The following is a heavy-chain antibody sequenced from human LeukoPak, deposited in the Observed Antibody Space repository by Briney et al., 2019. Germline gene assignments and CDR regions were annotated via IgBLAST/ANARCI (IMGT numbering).Heavy chain of an antibody. CDR2: ISDSGDST. D-gene: IGHD5-12*01. V-gene: IGHV3-23*01. CDR3: ARQRYGGYAFDY. J-gene: IGHJ4*02. Sequence: PGGSLRLSCAASGFTFSNYALSWVRQAPGKGLEWVSAISDSGDSTYYADSVKGRLTISRDNSQNTLYLQMNSLRAEDTAVYYCARQRYGGYAFDYWGQGTLVTVSS. CDR1: GFTFSNYA.